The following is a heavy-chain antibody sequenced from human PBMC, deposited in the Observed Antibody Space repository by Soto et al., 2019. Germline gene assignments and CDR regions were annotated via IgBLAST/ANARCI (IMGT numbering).Heavy chain of an antibody. CDR1: GFTFSSYA. CDR2: ISGSGGST. J-gene: IGHJ6*02. D-gene: IGHD3-22*01. Sequence: PGGSLRLSCAASGFTFSSYAMSWVRQAPGKGLEWVSAISGSGGSTYYADSVKGRFTISRDNSKNTLYLQMNSLRAEDTAVYYCAKDPIDYYDYYYYGMDVWGQGTTVTV. V-gene: IGHV3-23*01. CDR3: AKDPIDYYDYYYYGMDV.